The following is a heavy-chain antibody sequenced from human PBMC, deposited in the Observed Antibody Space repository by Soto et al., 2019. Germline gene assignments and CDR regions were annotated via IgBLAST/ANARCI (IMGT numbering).Heavy chain of an antibody. Sequence: EVQLVESGGGLVKPGGSLRLSCAASGFTFSNAWMSWVRQAPGKGLEWVGRIKSKTYGGTTDYAAPVKGRFTISRDDSKNTLYLQMNSLKTEDTAVYYCTTDSLVLRFLEWAFDPWGQGTLVTVSS. CDR1: GFTFSNAW. D-gene: IGHD3-3*01. CDR2: IKSKTYGGTT. CDR3: TTDSLVLRFLEWAFDP. V-gene: IGHV3-15*01. J-gene: IGHJ5*02.